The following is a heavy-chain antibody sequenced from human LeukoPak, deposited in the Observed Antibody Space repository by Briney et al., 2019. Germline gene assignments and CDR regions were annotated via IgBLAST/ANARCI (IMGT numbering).Heavy chain of an antibody. J-gene: IGHJ4*02. D-gene: IGHD6-19*01. CDR2: ISWNRGSI. V-gene: IGHV3-9*01. Sequence: PGGSLRLSCAASGFTLDDYAMHWVRQAPGKGLGWVSGISWNRGSIGYADSVKGRFTISRDNAKNSVYLQMNSLRAEDTALYYCAKSPIAVAGTLFDYWGQGTLVTVSS. CDR3: AKSPIAVAGTLFDY. CDR1: GFTLDDYA.